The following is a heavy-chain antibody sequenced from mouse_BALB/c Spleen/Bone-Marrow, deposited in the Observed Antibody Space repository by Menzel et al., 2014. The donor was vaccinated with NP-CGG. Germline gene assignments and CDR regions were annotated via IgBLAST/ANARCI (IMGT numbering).Heavy chain of an antibody. V-gene: IGHV1-54*01. Sequence: VKLVESGAELVRPGTSVKVSCKASGYAFTNYLIEWVKQRPGQGLEWIGVINPGSGGTNCNEKFKGKATLTADKSSSTAYMQLSSLTSDDSAVYFCARSGYYGSNYAMDYWGQGTSVTVSS. J-gene: IGHJ4*01. CDR2: INPGSGGT. D-gene: IGHD1-1*01. CDR3: ARSGYYGSNYAMDY. CDR1: GYAFTNYL.